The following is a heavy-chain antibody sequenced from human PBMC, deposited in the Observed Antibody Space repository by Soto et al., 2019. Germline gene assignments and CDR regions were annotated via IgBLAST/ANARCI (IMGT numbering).Heavy chain of an antibody. CDR1: GFTFSSYW. CDR3: AKDFSWNQADY. Sequence: EGSLRLSCTVSGFTFSSYWMHWFRQAPGKGLEWVSRVNSGGTVTNYADSVKGRFTISRDNAKNTLYLQLTGLRADDTAVYYCAKDFSWNQADYWGQGTLVTVSS. V-gene: IGHV3-74*01. J-gene: IGHJ4*02. CDR2: VNSGGTVT. D-gene: IGHD1-1*01.